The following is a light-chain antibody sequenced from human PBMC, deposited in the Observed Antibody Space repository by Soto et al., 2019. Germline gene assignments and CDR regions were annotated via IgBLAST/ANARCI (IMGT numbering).Light chain of an antibody. V-gene: IGKV3-15*01. CDR3: QQYNGWPRT. CDR2: GAS. J-gene: IGKJ1*01. CDR1: QSISNE. Sequence: IVMTQSPATLSVSQGERATLSCRASQSISNELAWYQQIPGQAPRLLIYGASTRAAGIPARFSGSGSGSEFTLTISSLQSEDFAVYYCQQYNGWPRTFGQGTKVEVK.